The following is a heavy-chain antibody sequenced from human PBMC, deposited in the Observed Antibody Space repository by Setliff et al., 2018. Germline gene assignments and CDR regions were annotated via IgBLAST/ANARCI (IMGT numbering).Heavy chain of an antibody. D-gene: IGHD1-26*01. Sequence: RQPPGKGLEWIGRIHYSGTTYYNASLKSRVTMSVDTSKNQFSLNLSSVTAADTAVYYCARTGTYRYFDYWGQGALVTVSS. CDR3: ARTGTYRYFDY. CDR2: IHYSGTT. V-gene: IGHV4-39*01. J-gene: IGHJ4*02.